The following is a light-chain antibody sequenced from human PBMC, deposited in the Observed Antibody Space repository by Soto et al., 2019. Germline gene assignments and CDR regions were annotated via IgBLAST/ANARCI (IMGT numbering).Light chain of an antibody. CDR2: KAS. V-gene: IGKV1-5*03. J-gene: IGKJ4*01. CDR3: QQYKSYPVT. Sequence: DIQMTQSPSTLSASVGDRVTITCRASQSISSWLVWYQQKPGKAPNFLIYKASSLESGVPSRFSGSGSGTEFTLTISSLQPDDFATYYCQQYKSYPVTFGGGTKVDIK. CDR1: QSISSW.